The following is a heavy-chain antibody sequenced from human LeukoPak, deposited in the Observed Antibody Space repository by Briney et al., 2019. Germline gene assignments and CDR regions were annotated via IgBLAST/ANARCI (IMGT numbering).Heavy chain of an antibody. Sequence: ASVKVSCKASGYTFTSYDINWVRQATGQGLEWMGWMNPNSGNTGYAQKFQGRVTMTRNTSISTAYMELSSLRSEDTAGYYCARGRNYYFWSGYYFRWFDPWGQGTLVTVSS. CDR1: GYTFTSYD. CDR2: MNPNSGNT. CDR3: ARGRNYYFWSGYYFRWFDP. D-gene: IGHD3-3*01. V-gene: IGHV1-8*01. J-gene: IGHJ5*02.